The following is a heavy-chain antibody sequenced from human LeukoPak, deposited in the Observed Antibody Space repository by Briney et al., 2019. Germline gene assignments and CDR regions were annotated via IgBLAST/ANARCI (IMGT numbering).Heavy chain of an antibody. J-gene: IGHJ4*02. CDR2: ISGGGGST. CDR1: GFTFSSSA. D-gene: IGHD1-1*01. CDR3: AREVQLERLGFGKEGSAFDY. Sequence: GGSLRLSCAASGFTFSSSAMSWVRQASGKGLEWLSTISGGGGSTYYADSVKGRFTISRDNSKNTLYLHMNSLRAEDTAVYYCAREVQLERLGFGKEGSAFDYWGQGTLVTVSP. V-gene: IGHV3-23*01.